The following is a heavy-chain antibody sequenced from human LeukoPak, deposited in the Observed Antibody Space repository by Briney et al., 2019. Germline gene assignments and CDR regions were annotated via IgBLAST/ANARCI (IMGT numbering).Heavy chain of an antibody. V-gene: IGHV5-51*01. D-gene: IGHD5-12*01. CDR2: IYPGDSDT. Sequence: GESLKISCKGSGYSFTSYWIGWVRQMPGKGLEWMGIIYPGDSDTRYSPSFQGQVTISADKSISTAYLQWSSLKASDTAMYYCARSNDQWLRGYYYGMDVWGQGTTVTVSS. J-gene: IGHJ6*02. CDR1: GYSFTSYW. CDR3: ARSNDQWLRGYYYGMDV.